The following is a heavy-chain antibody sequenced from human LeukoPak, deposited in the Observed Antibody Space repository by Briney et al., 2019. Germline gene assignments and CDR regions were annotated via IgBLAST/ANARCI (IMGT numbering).Heavy chain of an antibody. D-gene: IGHD2-21*02. V-gene: IGHV3-48*01. CDR1: GFTFSSYS. Sequence: GGSLRLSCAASGFTFSSYSMNWVRQAPGKGLEWVSYISSSSSTIYYADSVKGRFTISRDNAKNSLYLQMNSLRAEDTAVYYCASRNQYCGGDCFWAFDIWGQGTMVTVSS. J-gene: IGHJ3*02. CDR2: ISSSSSTI. CDR3: ASRNQYCGGDCFWAFDI.